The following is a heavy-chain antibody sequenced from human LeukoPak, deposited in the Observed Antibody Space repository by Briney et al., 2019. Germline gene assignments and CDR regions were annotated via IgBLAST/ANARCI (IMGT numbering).Heavy chain of an antibody. J-gene: IGHJ4*02. CDR3: ARDLAWGAFDY. V-gene: IGHV3-23*01. CDR2: VSPPGGGT. D-gene: IGHD7-27*01. CDR1: GFIFSNHG. Sequence: GGSLRLSCAASGFIFSNHGMNWVRQAPGKGLEWLSGVSPPGGGTYYADSVKGRFTISRDDSKNTLSLQMNSLRVEDTAVYYCARDLAWGAFDYWGQGTLVTVSS.